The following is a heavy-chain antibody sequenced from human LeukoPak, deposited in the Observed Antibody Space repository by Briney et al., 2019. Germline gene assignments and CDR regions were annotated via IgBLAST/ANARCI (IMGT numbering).Heavy chain of an antibody. CDR1: GGSVSRSPYY. CDR2: IFHTGDV. Sequence: PSETLSLTCTVSGGSVSRSPYYWGWVRQPPGKGPEWIGSIFHTGDVYYNPSLRSRVTLSIDTSRNQVSLKVTSVTAADTALYYCARVVASTSIDSWGQGILVTVSS. J-gene: IGHJ4*02. D-gene: IGHD2-15*01. CDR3: ARVVASTSIDS. V-gene: IGHV4-39*01.